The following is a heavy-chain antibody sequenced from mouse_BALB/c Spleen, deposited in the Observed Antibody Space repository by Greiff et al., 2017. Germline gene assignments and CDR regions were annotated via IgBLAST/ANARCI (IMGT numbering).Heavy chain of an antibody. Sequence: VQLQQSGAELVKPGASVKLSCTASGFNIKDTYMHWVKQRPEQGLEWIGRIDPANGNTKYDPKFQGKATITADTSSNTAYLQLSSLTSEDTAVSYCARYYGSSLYFDYWGQGTTLTVSS. J-gene: IGHJ2*01. CDR1: GFNIKDTY. D-gene: IGHD1-1*01. CDR3: ARYYGSSLYFDY. CDR2: IDPANGNT. V-gene: IGHV14-3*02.